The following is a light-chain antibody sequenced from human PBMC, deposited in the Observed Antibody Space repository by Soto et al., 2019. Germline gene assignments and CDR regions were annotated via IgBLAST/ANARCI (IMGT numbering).Light chain of an antibody. CDR2: DAS. CDR3: QQYNSYPLT. CDR1: QSINSW. J-gene: IGKJ1*01. V-gene: IGKV1-5*01. Sequence: DIQMTQSPSTLSASVGDRVTITCRASQSINSWLAWYQQKPGKAPKLLIYDASSLESGVPSRFSGSGSGTEFNLTIGSLQPDDFATYYCQQYNSYPLTFGQGTKVEIK.